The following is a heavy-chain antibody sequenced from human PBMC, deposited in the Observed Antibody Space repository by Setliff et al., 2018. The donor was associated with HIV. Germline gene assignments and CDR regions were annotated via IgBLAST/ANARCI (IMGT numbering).Heavy chain of an antibody. Sequence: ASETLSLTCTVSGGSISSYYWSWVRQAPGKGLEWIGRIKSETDGGTEESAAHVKGRFSISRDDSKSRLFLQMNSLKAEDTALYYCTTAGHGSLDFDYWGQGTRVTVSS. D-gene: IGHD1-1*01. CDR2: IKSETDGGTE. CDR3: TTAGHGSLDFDY. V-gene: IGHV3-15*01. CDR1: GGSISSYY. J-gene: IGHJ4*02.